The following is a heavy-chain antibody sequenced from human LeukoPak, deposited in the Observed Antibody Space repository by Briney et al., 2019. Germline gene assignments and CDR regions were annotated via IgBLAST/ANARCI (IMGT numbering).Heavy chain of an antibody. CDR2: MSRSSIYI. Sequence: GGSLRLSCAASGFTFSSYNMNWVRQGPGKGLEWVSSMSRSSIYIYYADSVKGRFTISRDNAENSLSLQMNSLRAEDTAVYYCARDSGDGSGTYYPYGMDVWGQGTTVTVAS. CDR1: GFTFSSYN. J-gene: IGHJ6*02. CDR3: ARDSGDGSGTYYPYGMDV. D-gene: IGHD3-10*01. V-gene: IGHV3-21*01.